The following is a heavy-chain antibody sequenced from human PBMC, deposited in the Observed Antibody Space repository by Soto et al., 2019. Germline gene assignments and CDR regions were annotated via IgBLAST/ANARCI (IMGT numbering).Heavy chain of an antibody. CDR1: GYTFTSYG. Sequence: QVQLVQSGAEVKKPGASVKVSCKASGYTFTSYGISWVRQAPGQGLEWMGWISAYNGNTNYAQKLQGRVTMTTDTSTSTAYMELRSLRSDDTAVYYCARHRLGEGITGTRYWFDPWGQGTLGTVSS. V-gene: IGHV1-18*01. J-gene: IGHJ5*02. CDR3: ARHRLGEGITGTRYWFDP. CDR2: ISAYNGNT. D-gene: IGHD1-7*01.